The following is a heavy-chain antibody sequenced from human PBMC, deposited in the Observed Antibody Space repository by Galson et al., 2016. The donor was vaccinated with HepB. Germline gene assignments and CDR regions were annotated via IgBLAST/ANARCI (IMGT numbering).Heavy chain of an antibody. D-gene: IGHD1-26*01. CDR2: IYYVGRA. J-gene: IGHJ4*02. Sequence: ETLSLTCRVSGDSIGSSSYHWAWIRQPPGKGLEWIGSIYYVGRAYYRSSLKSRLTISLDPAKNHISLNLPSVTAADTAVYYCATVPGWESGIYDHWGQGTLVSVSS. CDR3: ATVPGWESGIYDH. V-gene: IGHV4-39*02. CDR1: GDSIGSSSYH.